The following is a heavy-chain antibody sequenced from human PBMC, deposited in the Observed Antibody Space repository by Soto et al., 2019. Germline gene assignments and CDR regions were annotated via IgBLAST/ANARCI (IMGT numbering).Heavy chain of an antibody. CDR3: AREGRQWLYYYYGMDV. CDR2: TYYRSKWYN. D-gene: IGHD6-19*01. Sequence: SHTLTLTCAISGDSVSSISVVCNWIRQSPSGGLEWLGRTYYRSKWYNDYAVSVKSRITINPDTSKNQFSLQLNSVTPEDTAVYYCAREGRQWLYYYYGMDVWGQGTTVTVSS. J-gene: IGHJ6*02. CDR1: GDSVSSISVV. V-gene: IGHV6-1*01.